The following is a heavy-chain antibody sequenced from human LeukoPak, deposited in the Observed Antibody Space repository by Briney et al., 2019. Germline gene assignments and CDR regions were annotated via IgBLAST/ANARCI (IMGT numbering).Heavy chain of an antibody. V-gene: IGHV4-38-2*02. J-gene: IGHJ3*02. D-gene: IGHD4-23*01. CDR2: SGST. CDR3: ARTTRSTTVVTADAFDI. CDR1: GYSISSGYY. Sequence: TSETLSLTCTVSGYSISSGYYWGWIRPPPGKGLEWIGSGSTYYNPSLKSRVTISVDTSKNQFSLKLSSVTAADTAVYYCARTTRSTTVVTADAFDIWGQGTMVTVSS.